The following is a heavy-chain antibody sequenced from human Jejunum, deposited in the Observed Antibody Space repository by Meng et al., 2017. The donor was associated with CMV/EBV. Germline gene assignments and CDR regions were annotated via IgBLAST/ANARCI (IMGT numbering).Heavy chain of an antibody. J-gene: IGHJ2*01. CDR2: IKPDGSEY. Sequence: YWLRWVRQAPGEGLEWVANIKPDGSEYYFADSVRGRFRISRDNAKNSLYLQMYSLGADDTAVYYCAREMRYCSGNTCYTNWYFDLWGRGTLVTVSS. CDR3: AREMRYCSGNTCYTNWYFDL. CDR1: YW. V-gene: IGHV3-7*01. D-gene: IGHD2-15*01.